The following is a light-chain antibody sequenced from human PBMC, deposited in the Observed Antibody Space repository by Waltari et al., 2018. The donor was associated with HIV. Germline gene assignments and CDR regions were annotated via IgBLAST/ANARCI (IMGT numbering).Light chain of an antibody. Sequence: SYELTQPLSVSVALGQTARITCGGNNVGTKDVHWYQQKSGQAPLVVIYNDVNRPSGIPERFSASKSRNTATLTISGAQAGDEADYYCQVWHYSVFFGGGTKLTVL. CDR1: NVGTKD. V-gene: IGLV3-9*01. J-gene: IGLJ2*01. CDR3: QVWHYSVF. CDR2: NDV.